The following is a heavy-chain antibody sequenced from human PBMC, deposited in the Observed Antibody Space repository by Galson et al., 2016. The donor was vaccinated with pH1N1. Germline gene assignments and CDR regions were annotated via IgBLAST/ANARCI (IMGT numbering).Heavy chain of an antibody. D-gene: IGHD3-10*01. CDR1: DDSINTGIYY. Sequence: LSLTCTVSDDSINTGIYYWTWIRQRPGKGLEWIGYIYYTGSSYYTPSLQRRSRLSIDASKKQFSLEMRSVTAADTAIYFFAGGAWRGCGIASGKYYYDFWGRGTLVTVSS. J-gene: IGHJ4*02. V-gene: IGHV4-31*03. CDR2: IYYTGSS. CDR3: AGGAWRGCGIASGKYYYDF.